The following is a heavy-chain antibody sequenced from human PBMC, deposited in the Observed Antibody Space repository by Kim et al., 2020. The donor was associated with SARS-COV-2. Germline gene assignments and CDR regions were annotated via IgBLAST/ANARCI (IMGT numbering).Heavy chain of an antibody. D-gene: IGHD1-26*01. CDR2: NT. Sequence: NTGYAQKFQGRVTMTRNTSISTAYMELSSLRSEDTAVYYCATARGSYYEGWGQGTLVTVSS. V-gene: IGHV1-8*01. CDR3: ATARGSYYEG. J-gene: IGHJ4*02.